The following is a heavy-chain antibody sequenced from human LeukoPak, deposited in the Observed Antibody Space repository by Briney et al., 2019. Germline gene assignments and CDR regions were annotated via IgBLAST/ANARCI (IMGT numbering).Heavy chain of an antibody. Sequence: GGSLRLSCAASGYTFSDYWMSWVRQAPGKGLEWVASINEDGSDKYYVDSVKGRFTISRDNAKNSLYLQMNSLRAEDTALYYCARDTYRFDDFWGQGTLVTVSS. V-gene: IGHV3-7*01. CDR3: ARDTYRFDDF. CDR1: GYTFSDYW. CDR2: INEDGSDK. J-gene: IGHJ4*02.